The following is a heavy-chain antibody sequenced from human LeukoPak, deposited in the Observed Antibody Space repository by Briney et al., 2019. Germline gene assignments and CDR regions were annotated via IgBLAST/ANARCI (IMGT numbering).Heavy chain of an antibody. D-gene: IGHD6-13*01. V-gene: IGHV3-7*01. CDR1: GFTFSSYW. CDR3: ARVRYSSSSTFDY. J-gene: IGHJ4*02. CDR2: IKQEGSEK. Sequence: GGSLRLSCAASGFTFSSYWMSWVRQAPGKGLEWVANIKQEGSEKYYVDSVKGRFTISRDNAKNSLYLQMNSLRAEDTAVYYCARVRYSSSSTFDYWGQGTLVTVSS.